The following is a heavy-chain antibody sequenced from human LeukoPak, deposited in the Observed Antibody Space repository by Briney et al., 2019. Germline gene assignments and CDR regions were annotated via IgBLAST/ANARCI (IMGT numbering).Heavy chain of an antibody. Sequence: KSSETLSLTCTVSGGSISIYYWSWIRQPAGKGLEWIGHIYTSGSTNYNPSLKRRVTMSVDTSKNQFSLKLSSVTAADTAVYYCARGPTTVTRAFDYWGQGTLVTVSS. D-gene: IGHD4-17*01. CDR2: IYTSGST. CDR1: GGSISIYY. V-gene: IGHV4-4*07. J-gene: IGHJ4*02. CDR3: ARGPTTVTRAFDY.